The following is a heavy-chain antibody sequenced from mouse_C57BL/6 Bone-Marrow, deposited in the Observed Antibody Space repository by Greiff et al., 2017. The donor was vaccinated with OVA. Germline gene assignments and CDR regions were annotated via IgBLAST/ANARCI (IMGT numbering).Heavy chain of an antibody. CDR3: ARDLRSRWYFDV. Sequence: VQLQQSGAELVKPGASVKISCKASGYAFSSYWMNWVKQRPGKGLEWIGQIYPGDGDTKYNGKFKGKATLTADKSAITAYMQLSSLTSEDSAVYFCARDLRSRWYFDVWGTGTTVTVSS. CDR2: IYPGDGDT. D-gene: IGHD1-1*01. J-gene: IGHJ1*03. CDR1: GYAFSSYW. V-gene: IGHV1-80*01.